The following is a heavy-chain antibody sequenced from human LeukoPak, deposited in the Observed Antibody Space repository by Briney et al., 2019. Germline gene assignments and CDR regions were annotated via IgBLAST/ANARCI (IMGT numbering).Heavy chain of an antibody. V-gene: IGHV1-2*02. CDR3: AREGNYSPTGFDY. Sequence: ASVKVSCKASGYTFTGYYMHWVRQAPGQGLEWMGWINPNSGGTNYAQKFQGRVTMTRDTSISTAYMELSRLRSDDTAVYYCAREGNYSPTGFDYWGQGTLVTVSS. J-gene: IGHJ4*02. D-gene: IGHD1-7*01. CDR2: INPNSGGT. CDR1: GYTFTGYY.